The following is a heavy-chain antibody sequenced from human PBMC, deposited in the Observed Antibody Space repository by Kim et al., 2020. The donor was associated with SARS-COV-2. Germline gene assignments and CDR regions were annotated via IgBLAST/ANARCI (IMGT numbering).Heavy chain of an antibody. Sequence: GGSLRLSCAASGFTFDDYAMHWVRQAPGKGLEWVSGISWNSGSIGYADSVKGRFTISRDNAKNSLYLQMNSLRAEDTALYYCAKVDLFDAFDIWGQGTMV. CDR1: GFTFDDYA. J-gene: IGHJ3*02. V-gene: IGHV3-9*01. CDR2: ISWNSGSI. D-gene: IGHD2-2*03. CDR3: AKVDLFDAFDI.